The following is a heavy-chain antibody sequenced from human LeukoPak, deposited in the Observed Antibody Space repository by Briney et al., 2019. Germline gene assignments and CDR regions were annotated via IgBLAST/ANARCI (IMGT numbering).Heavy chain of an antibody. V-gene: IGHV4-30-4*01. D-gene: IGHD4-17*01. CDR2: IYYSGST. CDR3: ARAGKAYGDYGEYGAFDI. J-gene: IGHJ3*02. Sequence: SQTLSLTCTVSGGSISSGDYYWSWIRQPPGKGLEWIGYIYYSGSTYYNPSLKSRVTISVDTSKNQFSLKLSSVTAADTAVYYCARAGKAYGDYGEYGAFDIWGQGTMVTVSS. CDR1: GGSISSGDYY.